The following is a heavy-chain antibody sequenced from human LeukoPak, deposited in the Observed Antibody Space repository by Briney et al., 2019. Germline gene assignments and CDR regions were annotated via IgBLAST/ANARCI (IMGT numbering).Heavy chain of an antibody. J-gene: IGHJ4*02. Sequence: PSETLSLSYTDCGRIINIYSWSWIRQPPGKGLEWIGDIYYSGSTNYSPSLKSRVTISVDTTTNQYSTKLSSVTASDTGVYYCARLYRGLRSSLVPSYYWGQGTLVTVSS. CDR2: IYYSGST. CDR1: GRIINIYS. V-gene: IGHV4-59*08. D-gene: IGHD3-10*01. CDR3: ARLYRGLRSSLVPSYY.